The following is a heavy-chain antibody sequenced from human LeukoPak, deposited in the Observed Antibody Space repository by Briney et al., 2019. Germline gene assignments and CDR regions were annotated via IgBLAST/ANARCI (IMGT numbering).Heavy chain of an antibody. CDR1: GGSFSGYY. D-gene: IGHD3-10*01. Sequence: SETLSLTCAVYGGSFSGYYWSWIRQPPGKGLEWIGEINHSGSTNYNPSLKSRVTISVDTSKNQFSLKLSSVTAADTAVYYCARSSMVRGVLPFDYWGQGTLVTVSS. J-gene: IGHJ4*02. V-gene: IGHV4-34*01. CDR2: INHSGST. CDR3: ARSSMVRGVLPFDY.